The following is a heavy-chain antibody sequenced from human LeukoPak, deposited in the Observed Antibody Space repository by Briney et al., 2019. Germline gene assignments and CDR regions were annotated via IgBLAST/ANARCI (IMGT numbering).Heavy chain of an antibody. J-gene: IGHJ4*02. CDR1: GFTFSNYV. Sequence: GGALRLSFSAPGFTFSNYVMPWGPQAPGKGVGGGAVVSFGDGSTRNYADSVKGRFTISRDNSQNTLYLQMNNLRAEDTAVYYCAKSPYYDFWPFDYWGRGTLVTVSS. V-gene: IGHV3-33*06. CDR2: VSFGDGSTR. D-gene: IGHD3-3*01. CDR3: AKSPYYDFWPFDY.